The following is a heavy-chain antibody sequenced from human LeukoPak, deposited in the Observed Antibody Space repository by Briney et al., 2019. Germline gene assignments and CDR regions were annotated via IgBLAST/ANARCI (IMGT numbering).Heavy chain of an antibody. CDR2: ISGSGGST. D-gene: IGHD3-10*01. CDR3: AKDYLLYYYGSGIFVY. Sequence: PVGSLRLSCAASGFTFSSYAMSWVRQAPRKRLDWVSAISGSGGSTYYAGSVKGRFTISRDNSKNTLYLQMNSLRAEDTAVYYCAKDYLLYYYGSGIFVYWGQGTLVTVSS. J-gene: IGHJ4*02. V-gene: IGHV3-23*01. CDR1: GFTFSSYA.